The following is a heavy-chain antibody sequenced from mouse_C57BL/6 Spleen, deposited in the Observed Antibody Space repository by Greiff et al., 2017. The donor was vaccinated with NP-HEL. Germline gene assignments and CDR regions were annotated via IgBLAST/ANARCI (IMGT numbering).Heavy chain of an antibody. Sequence: EVNLVESGGGLVKPGGSLKLSCAASGFTFSSYAMSWVRQTPEKRLEWVATISDGGSYTYYPDNVKGRFTISRDNAKNNLYLQMSHLKSEDTAMYYCARGDYYSNFFDYWGQGTTLTVSS. CDR2: ISDGGSYT. CDR3: ARGDYYSNFFDY. CDR1: GFTFSSYA. V-gene: IGHV5-4*03. J-gene: IGHJ2*01. D-gene: IGHD2-5*01.